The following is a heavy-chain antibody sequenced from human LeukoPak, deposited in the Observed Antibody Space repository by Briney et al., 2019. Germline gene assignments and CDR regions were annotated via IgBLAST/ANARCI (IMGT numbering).Heavy chain of an antibody. CDR3: TTEGIVATRGYYFDY. V-gene: IGHV3-30*03. D-gene: IGHD5-12*01. CDR2: ISYDGSNK. Sequence: GGSLRLSCAASGFTFSSYGMHWVRQAPGKGLEWVAVISYDGSNKYYADSVKGRFTISRDNSKNTLYLQMNSLKTEDTAVYYCTTEGIVATRGYYFDYWGQGTLVTVSS. CDR1: GFTFSSYG. J-gene: IGHJ4*02.